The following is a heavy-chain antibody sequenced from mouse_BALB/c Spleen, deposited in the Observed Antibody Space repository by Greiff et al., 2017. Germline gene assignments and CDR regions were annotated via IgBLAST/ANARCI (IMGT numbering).Heavy chain of an antibody. CDR3: ARSSDSLTFYALDY. Sequence: VQLQQSGAELVRPAPSVKLSCKASGYSFTSYWMYWVKQRPGQGLEWFGMIHPSDSENRLNQKFKDKATLTVDKSSSTAYMQLSSPTSEDSAVYYCARSSDSLTFYALDYWGQGTSVTVSA. V-gene: IGHV1-61*01. CDR2: IHPSDSEN. CDR1: GYSFTSYW. J-gene: IGHJ4*01. D-gene: IGHD2-13*01.